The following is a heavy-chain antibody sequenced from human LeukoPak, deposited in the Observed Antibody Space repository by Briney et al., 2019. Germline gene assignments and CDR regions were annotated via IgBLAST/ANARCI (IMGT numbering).Heavy chain of an antibody. Sequence: PSETLSLTCAVSGYSISSGYYWGWIRQPPGKGLEWIGSIYHSGSTYYNPSLKSRVTISVDTSENQFSLKLSSVTAADTAVYYCAREKFNYDLLHYFDYWGQGTLVTVSS. J-gene: IGHJ4*02. D-gene: IGHD3-16*01. CDR1: GYSISSGYY. CDR3: AREKFNYDLLHYFDY. V-gene: IGHV4-38-2*02. CDR2: IYHSGST.